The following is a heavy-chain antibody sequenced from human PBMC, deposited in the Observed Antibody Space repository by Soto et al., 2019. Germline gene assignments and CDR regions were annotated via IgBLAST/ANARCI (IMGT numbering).Heavy chain of an antibody. J-gene: IGHJ5*02. V-gene: IGHV4-59*08. D-gene: IGHD6-19*01. CDR2: ILYSGNT. CDR1: GGSISSYF. Sequence: SETLSLTCTVSGGSISSYFWSWIRQPPGKGLELIGYILYSGNTNYNPSLKSRVTISVDTSKNQFSLNLSSVTAADTAVYYCARHGAFASGWYSWFHPWGQGTLVTVS. CDR3: ARHGAFASGWYSWFHP.